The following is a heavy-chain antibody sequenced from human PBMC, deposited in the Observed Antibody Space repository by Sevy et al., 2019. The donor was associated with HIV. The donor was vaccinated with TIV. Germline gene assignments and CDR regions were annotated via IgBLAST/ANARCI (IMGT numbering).Heavy chain of an antibody. D-gene: IGHD6-6*01. V-gene: IGHV5-51*01. J-gene: IGHJ6*02. CDR1: GYSFTSYW. CDR2: IYPGDSDT. Sequence: GESLKISCKGSGYSFTSYWIGWVRQMPGKGLEWMGIIYPGDSDTRYSPSFQGQVTISADKSISTAYLQWSSLKASDTAMYYCALIAARNYYYYGMDVSGQGTSVTVSS. CDR3: ALIAARNYYYYGMDV.